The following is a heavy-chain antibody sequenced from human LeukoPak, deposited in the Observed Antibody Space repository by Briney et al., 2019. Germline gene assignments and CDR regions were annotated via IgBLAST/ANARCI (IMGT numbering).Heavy chain of an antibody. D-gene: IGHD3-22*01. CDR2: INPDSGGT. Sequence: ASVKVSCKASGYTFSDYYMHWVRQAPGQGLEWMGWINPDSGGTKYAQKFQGRVTMTRDTSISTAYMELSRLRSDDTAVYYCARANPYDDYYDSSGEFDYWGQGTLVTVSS. J-gene: IGHJ4*02. CDR3: ARANPYDDYYDSSGEFDY. CDR1: GYTFSDYY. V-gene: IGHV1-2*02.